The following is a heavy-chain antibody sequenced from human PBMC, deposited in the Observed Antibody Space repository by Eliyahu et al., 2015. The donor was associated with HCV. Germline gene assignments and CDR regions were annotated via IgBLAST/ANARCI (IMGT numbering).Heavy chain of an antibody. CDR2: ISWNSGII. V-gene: IGHV3-9*03. J-gene: IGHJ4*02. Sequence: EVQLVESGGGLVQPGXSLRLXXAASGFTFDDYAMHWVRQAPGKGLEWVSGISWNSGIIGYADSVKGRFTISRDNAKNSLYLQMNSLRAEDMALYYCAKGAYSSPWSFFDYWGQGTLVTVSS. D-gene: IGHD6-13*01. CDR1: GFTFDDYA. CDR3: AKGAYSSPWSFFDY.